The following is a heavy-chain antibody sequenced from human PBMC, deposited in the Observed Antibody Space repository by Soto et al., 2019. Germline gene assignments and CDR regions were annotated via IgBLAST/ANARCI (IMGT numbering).Heavy chain of an antibody. CDR2: VITNLGVT. J-gene: IGHJ4*02. CDR1: GGTLSSYT. V-gene: IGHV1-69*08. D-gene: IGHD2-15*01. Sequence: QVQLVQSGAEVNKPGSSVQVSCKASGGTLSSYTFSWVRQAPVQGLEWMGRVITNLGVTNYAKKFQGRFTIVVDTPTSTAYMELNSLRYEDTAVYYCARDKGYCSDTSCPDFDYWGQGTLVTVSS. CDR3: ARDKGYCSDTSCPDFDY.